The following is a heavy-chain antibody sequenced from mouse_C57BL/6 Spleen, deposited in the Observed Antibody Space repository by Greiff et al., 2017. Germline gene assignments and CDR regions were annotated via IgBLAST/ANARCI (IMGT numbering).Heavy chain of an antibody. CDR3: TRALYGCYPFAY. V-gene: IGHV5-9-1*02. Sequence: EVTLMESGAGLVKPGGSLKLSCAASGFTFSSYAMSWVRQTPEKRLEWVAYISSGGDYIYYADTVKGRCNISSDNARNTLYLQMSSLKSEYTAMYYCTRALYGCYPFAYWGQGTLVTVSA. D-gene: IGHD2-3*01. CDR2: ISSGGDYI. J-gene: IGHJ3*01. CDR1: GFTFSSYA.